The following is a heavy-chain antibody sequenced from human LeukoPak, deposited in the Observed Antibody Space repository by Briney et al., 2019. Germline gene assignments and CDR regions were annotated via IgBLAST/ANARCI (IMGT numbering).Heavy chain of an antibody. CDR2: TFHSGTT. V-gene: IGHV4-38-2*01. CDR1: GFSISSGYY. J-gene: IGHJ5*02. D-gene: IGHD2-21*01. CDR3: AWLWFENCIDP. Sequence: PSETLSLTCAVSGFSISSGYYWGWVRHAPGKGLEWIGSTFHSGTTYYNPSLGSRVFISMDTSKNQFFLRLNSVTAVDTAVYYCAWLWFENCIDPWGPGILVTVSS.